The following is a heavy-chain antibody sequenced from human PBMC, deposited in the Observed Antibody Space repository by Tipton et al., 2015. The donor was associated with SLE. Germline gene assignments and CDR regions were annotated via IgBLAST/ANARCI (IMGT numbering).Heavy chain of an antibody. V-gene: IGHV3-30*04. CDR1: GFDFSSYS. J-gene: IGHJ3*02. Sequence: SLRLSCAASGFDFSSYSMHWVRQAPGKGLEWVAVISYDGSNKYYADSVKGRFTISRDNAKNSLYLQMNSLRAEDTAVYYCARETSRAFDIWGQGTMVTVSS. CDR2: ISYDGSNK. CDR3: ARETSRAFDI.